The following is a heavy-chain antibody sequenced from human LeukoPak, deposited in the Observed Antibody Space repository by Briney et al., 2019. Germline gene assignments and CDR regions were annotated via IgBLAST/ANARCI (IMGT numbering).Heavy chain of an antibody. J-gene: IGHJ4*02. CDR2: IIPIFGTA. CDR1: GGTFSSYA. D-gene: IGHD5-24*01. V-gene: IGHV1-69*13. CDR3: ARGPPVEIATAYFDY. Sequence: SVKVSCKASGGTFSSYAISWVRQAPGQGLEWMGGIIPIFGTANYAQKFQGRVTITADESTSTAYMELSSLRSEDTAVYYCARGPPVEIATAYFDYWGQGTLVTVSS.